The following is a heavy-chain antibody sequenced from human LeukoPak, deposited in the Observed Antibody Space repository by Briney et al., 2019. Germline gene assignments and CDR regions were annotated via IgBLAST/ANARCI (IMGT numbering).Heavy chain of an antibody. Sequence: GGSLRLSCAASGFTFSSYAMHWVRQAPGKGLEWVAVISYDGSNKYYADSVKGRFTISRDNSKNTLYLQMNSLRAEDTAVYYCAKGGDGYKYYYYYMDVWGKGTTVTISS. V-gene: IGHV3-30*04. CDR3: AKGGDGYKYYYYYMDV. CDR2: ISYDGSNK. D-gene: IGHD5-24*01. J-gene: IGHJ6*03. CDR1: GFTFSSYA.